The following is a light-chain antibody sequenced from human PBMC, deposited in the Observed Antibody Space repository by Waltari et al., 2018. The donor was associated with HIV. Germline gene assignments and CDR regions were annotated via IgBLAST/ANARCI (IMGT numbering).Light chain of an antibody. CDR3: QQYFTTPLYT. CDR1: QCVFDTSDNKNH. J-gene: IGKJ2*01. Sequence: DFVLTQSPDSLAVSLGERATIDCKSSQCVFDTSDNKNHLAWYQQKPGQPPKLLIYSASTRESGVPDRFSGSVSETDFTLTISSLQAEDVAVYYCQQYFTTPLYTFGQGTKVEIK. CDR2: SAS. V-gene: IGKV4-1*01.